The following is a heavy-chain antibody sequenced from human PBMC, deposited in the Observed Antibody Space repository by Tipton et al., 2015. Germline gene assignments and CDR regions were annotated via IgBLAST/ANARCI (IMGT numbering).Heavy chain of an antibody. D-gene: IGHD3-10*01. J-gene: IGHJ6*02. V-gene: IGHV4-38-2*01. Sequence: GLVKPSETLSLTCDVSGYSISSGYYWGWIRQPPGKGLEWIGSIFHRGDTNYNPSLKSRVTISLDTSKNQFSLKLNSVTAADTAVYYCARGHYVSRMDVWGQGTTVTVSS. CDR2: IFHRGDT. CDR1: GYSISSGYY. CDR3: ARGHYVSRMDV.